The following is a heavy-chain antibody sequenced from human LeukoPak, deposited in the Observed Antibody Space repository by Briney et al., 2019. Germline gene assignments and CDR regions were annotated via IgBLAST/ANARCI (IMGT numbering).Heavy chain of an antibody. CDR2: IKQDGSEK. CDR3: ARPGSYGSGFYYYYGMDV. V-gene: IGHV3-7*01. D-gene: IGHD3-10*01. J-gene: IGHJ6*02. Sequence: GGSLRLSCAASGFTFSSYWMSWVRQAPGKGLEWVANIKQDGSEKYYVDSVKGRFTISRDNAKNSLYLQMNSLRAEDTAVYYCARPGSYGSGFYYYYGMDVWGQGPRSPSP. CDR1: GFTFSSYW.